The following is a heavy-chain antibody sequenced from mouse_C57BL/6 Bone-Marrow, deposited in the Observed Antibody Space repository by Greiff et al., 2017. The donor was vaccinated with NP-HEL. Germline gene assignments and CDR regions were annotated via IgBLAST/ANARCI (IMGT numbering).Heavy chain of an antibody. J-gene: IGHJ2*01. D-gene: IGHD1-1*01. V-gene: IGHV5-17*01. CDR1: GFTFSDYG. Sequence: EVQLVESGGGLVKPGGSLKLSCAASGFTFSDYGMHWVRQAPEKGLEWVAYISSGSSTNYYADTVKGRFTISRDNAKNTLFLQMTRLRYEDTAMYYGASRGAYYCGSSPFDYWGQGTTLTVSS. CDR3: ASRGAYYCGSSPFDY. CDR2: ISSGSSTN.